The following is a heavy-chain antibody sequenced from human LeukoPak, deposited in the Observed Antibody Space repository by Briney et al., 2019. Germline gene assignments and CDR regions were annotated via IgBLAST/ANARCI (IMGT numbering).Heavy chain of an antibody. J-gene: IGHJ4*02. CDR1: GFTFSSYW. CDR3: ARDDYGDYDY. D-gene: IGHD4-17*01. V-gene: IGHV3-7*01. Sequence: PGGSLRLSCAASGFTFSSYWMSWARQAPGKGLEGVANINQGGSEKYYVDSVKGRFTISRDNAKNSLYLQMNSLRAEDTAVYYCARDDYGDYDYWGQGTLVTVSS. CDR2: INQGGSEK.